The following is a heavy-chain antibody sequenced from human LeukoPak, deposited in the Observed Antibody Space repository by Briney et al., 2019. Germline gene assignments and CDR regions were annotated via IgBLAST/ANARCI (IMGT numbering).Heavy chain of an antibody. CDR1: GYTLTELS. Sequence: ASVKVSCKVSGYTLTELSMHWVRQAPGKGLEWMGGFDPEDGETIYAQKFQGRVTMTEDTSTDTAYMELSSLRSEDTAVYYCARGDPYGDYPPHYFDYWGQGTLVTVSS. D-gene: IGHD4-17*01. CDR2: FDPEDGET. CDR3: ARGDPYGDYPPHYFDY. J-gene: IGHJ4*02. V-gene: IGHV1-24*01.